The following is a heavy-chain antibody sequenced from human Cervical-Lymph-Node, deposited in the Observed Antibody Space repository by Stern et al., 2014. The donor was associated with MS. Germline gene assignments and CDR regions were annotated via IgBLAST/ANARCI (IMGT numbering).Heavy chain of an antibody. CDR2: IYSSGTT. J-gene: IGHJ4*02. Sequence: QVQLQESGPGRLKPSQTLSLTCTVSGGSISSGGYYLSWIRQHPAKGLEWIGHIYSSGTTYYNPSLKSRVSISVDTSKNQFFLRLSSVTAADTAVFSCARGRSGWYYFENWGQGTLVTVSS. CDR1: GGSISSGGYY. CDR3: ARGRSGWYYFEN. D-gene: IGHD6-19*01. V-gene: IGHV4-31*03.